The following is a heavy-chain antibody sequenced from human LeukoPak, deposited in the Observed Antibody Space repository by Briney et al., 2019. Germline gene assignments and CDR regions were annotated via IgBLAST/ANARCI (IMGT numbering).Heavy chain of an antibody. Sequence: GGSLRLSCAASGFTFSSYAMSWVRQAPGKGLEWVSAISGSGGSTYYADSVKGRFTISRDNSKNTLYLQMNSPRAEDTAVYYCAHITMIVRTFDYWGQGTLVTVSS. CDR3: AHITMIVRTFDY. D-gene: IGHD3-22*01. J-gene: IGHJ4*02. CDR1: GFTFSSYA. CDR2: ISGSGGST. V-gene: IGHV3-23*01.